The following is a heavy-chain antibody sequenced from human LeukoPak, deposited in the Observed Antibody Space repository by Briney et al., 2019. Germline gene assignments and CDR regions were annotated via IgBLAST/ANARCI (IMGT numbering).Heavy chain of an antibody. D-gene: IGHD5-18*01. Sequence: SETLSLTRTVSGGSISSYYWSWIRQPPGKGLEWIGYIYYSGSTNYNPSLKSRVTISVDTSKNQFSLKLSFVTAADTAVYYCARLDSHGFPYWGQGTLVTVSS. CDR2: IYYSGST. V-gene: IGHV4-59*08. CDR1: GGSISSYY. J-gene: IGHJ4*02. CDR3: ARLDSHGFPY.